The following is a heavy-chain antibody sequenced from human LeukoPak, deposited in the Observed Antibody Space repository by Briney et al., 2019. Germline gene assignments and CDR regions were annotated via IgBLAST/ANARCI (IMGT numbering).Heavy chain of an antibody. CDR3: ASPPYSGGHYDMYY. V-gene: IGHV7-4-1*02. Sequence: ASVKVSCKASGYTFTSYAMNWVRQAPGQGLEWMGWINTNTGNPTYAQGFTGRFVFSLDTSVSTAYLQISSLKAEDTAVYYCASPPYSGGHYDMYYWGQGTLVTVSS. CDR2: INTNTGNP. J-gene: IGHJ4*02. D-gene: IGHD1-26*01. CDR1: GYTFTSYA.